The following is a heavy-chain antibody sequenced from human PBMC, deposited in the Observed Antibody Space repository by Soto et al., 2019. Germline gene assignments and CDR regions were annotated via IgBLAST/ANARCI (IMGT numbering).Heavy chain of an antibody. CDR2: LSGSGHAT. V-gene: IGHV3-23*01. CDR1: GFIFDSYA. Sequence: EVKLLESGGGLIPPGASARLSCVTSGFIFDSYAMSWVRQSPGRGLEWVAALSGSGHATYYTRSVQGRFLISRDKSKKTVFLQMNNLRAEDTAVYYCAKGRYFDSSGGCANYWGLGTLVTVSS. CDR3: AKGRYFDSSGGCANY. J-gene: IGHJ4*02. D-gene: IGHD3-22*01.